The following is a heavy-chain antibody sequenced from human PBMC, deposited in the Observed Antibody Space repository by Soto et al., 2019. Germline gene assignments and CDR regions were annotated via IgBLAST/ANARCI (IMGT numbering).Heavy chain of an antibody. D-gene: IGHD6-13*01. CDR3: ARRDVGIAAAPLHYYYYYMDV. J-gene: IGHJ6*03. Sequence: EVQLVESGGGLVKPGGSLRLSCAASGFTFSSYSMNWVRQAPGKGLEWVSSISSSSSYIYYADSVKGRFTISRDNAKNSLYLQMNSLRAEDTAVYYCARRDVGIAAAPLHYYYYYMDVWGKGTTVTVSS. CDR2: ISSSSSYI. CDR1: GFTFSSYS. V-gene: IGHV3-21*01.